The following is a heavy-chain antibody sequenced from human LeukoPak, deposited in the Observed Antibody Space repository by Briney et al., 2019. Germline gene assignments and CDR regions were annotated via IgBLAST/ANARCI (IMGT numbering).Heavy chain of an antibody. V-gene: IGHV4-59*08. CDR3: ARVGYCSSTSCYMWWFDP. J-gene: IGHJ5*02. CDR1: GGSISSYY. D-gene: IGHD2-2*02. CDR2: IYYSGST. Sequence: SETLSLTCTVSGGSISSYYWSWIRQPPGKGLEWIGYIYYSGSTNYNPSLKSRVTISVDTSKNQFSLKLSSVTAADTAVYYCARVGYCSSTSCYMWWFDPWGQGTLVTVSS.